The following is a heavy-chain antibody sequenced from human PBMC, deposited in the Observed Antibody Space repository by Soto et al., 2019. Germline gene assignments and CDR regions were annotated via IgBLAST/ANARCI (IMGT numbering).Heavy chain of an antibody. CDR1: GYTFTSYD. V-gene: IGHV1-8*01. J-gene: IGHJ6*02. Sequence: QVQLVQSGAEVKKPGASVKVSCKASGYTFTSYDVNWVRQATGQGLEWMGWMNPNSGNTGYAQKFQGRVTMTRNTSISTAYMERSSLRSEDTAVYYCARVRGSGSYADYYYYGMDVWGQGTTVTVSS. D-gene: IGHD3-10*01. CDR2: MNPNSGNT. CDR3: ARVRGSGSYADYYYYGMDV.